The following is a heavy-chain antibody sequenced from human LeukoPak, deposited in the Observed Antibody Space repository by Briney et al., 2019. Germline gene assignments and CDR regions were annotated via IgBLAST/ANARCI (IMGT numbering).Heavy chain of an antibody. CDR2: ISAYNGNT. D-gene: IGHD3-9*01. Sequence: ASVKVSCKASGYTFTSYGISWVRQAPGQGLEWMGWISAYNGNTNYAQKLQGRVTMTTDTSTSTAYMGLRSLGSDDTAVYYCARGVLRYFDWPRHAFDIWGQGTMVTVSS. CDR1: GYTFTSYG. V-gene: IGHV1-18*01. J-gene: IGHJ3*02. CDR3: ARGVLRYFDWPRHAFDI.